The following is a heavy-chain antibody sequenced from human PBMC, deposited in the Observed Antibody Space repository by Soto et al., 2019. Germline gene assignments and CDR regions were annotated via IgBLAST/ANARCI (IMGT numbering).Heavy chain of an antibody. Sequence: PSETLSLTCTVSGGSTSSDNYWSWIRQPPGQDLEWIGHIYYSGNTDYNPSLKSRLAISIDTSKNQFSLKLSSVTAADMAVYYCARGGGYDSFDYWGQGVLVTVSS. V-gene: IGHV4-30-4*02. CDR1: GGSTSSDNY. CDR2: IYYSGNT. D-gene: IGHD5-12*01. J-gene: IGHJ4*02. CDR3: ARGGGYDSFDY.